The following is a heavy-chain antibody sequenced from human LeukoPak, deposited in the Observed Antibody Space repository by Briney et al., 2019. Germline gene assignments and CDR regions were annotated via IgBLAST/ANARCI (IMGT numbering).Heavy chain of an antibody. Sequence: ASVKASCKASGYTFTGYYMHWVRQAPGQGLEWMGWINLHSGGTNYARNFQGRVTMTGDTSITTACMELSRLTSDDSAIYYCAREPPAYRSPDCYALGYWGQGTLVTVSS. CDR3: AREPPAYRSPDCYALGY. V-gene: IGHV1-2*02. J-gene: IGHJ4*02. D-gene: IGHD2-2*01. CDR1: GYTFTGYY. CDR2: INLHSGGT.